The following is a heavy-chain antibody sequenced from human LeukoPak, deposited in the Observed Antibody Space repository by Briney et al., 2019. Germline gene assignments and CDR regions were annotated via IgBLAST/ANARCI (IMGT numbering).Heavy chain of an antibody. CDR2: ISAYNGNT. V-gene: IGHV1-18*01. Sequence: GASVKVSCKASGYTFTSYGISWARQAPGQGLEWMGWISAYNGNTNYAQKLQGRVTMTTDTSTSTAYMELRSLRSDDTAVYYCAYAPYYGSGSYCCWFDPWGQGTLVTVSS. D-gene: IGHD3-10*01. CDR3: AYAPYYGSGSYCCWFDP. J-gene: IGHJ5*02. CDR1: GYTFTSYG.